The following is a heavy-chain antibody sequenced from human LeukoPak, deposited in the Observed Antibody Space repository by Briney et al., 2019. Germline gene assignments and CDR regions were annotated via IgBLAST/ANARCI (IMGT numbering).Heavy chain of an antibody. CDR3: ARDGAYTTDLSNNWFDP. Sequence: ASVKVSCKTSGYTFTGYYLRWVRQAPGQGLEWMGWINPKSGATNYAQTFHGRVTMTWDTSISTAYMELIRLRSDDTAVYYCARDGAYTTDLSNNWFDPWGQGTLVTVSS. D-gene: IGHD2-2*02. CDR1: GYTFTGYY. J-gene: IGHJ5*02. V-gene: IGHV1-2*02. CDR2: INPKSGAT.